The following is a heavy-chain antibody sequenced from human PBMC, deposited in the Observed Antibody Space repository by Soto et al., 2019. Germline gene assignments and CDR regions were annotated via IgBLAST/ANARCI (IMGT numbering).Heavy chain of an antibody. Sequence: GGSLRLSCAASGFTFSSYWMSWVRQAPGKGLEWVANIKQDGSEKYYVDSVKGRFTIPRDNAKNSLYLQMNSLRAEDTAVYFCARGRGYNIVVVVAALDVWGKGTTVTVSS. CDR3: ARGRGYNIVVVVAALDV. J-gene: IGHJ6*04. D-gene: IGHD2-15*01. CDR1: GFTFSSYW. CDR2: IKQDGSEK. V-gene: IGHV3-7*01.